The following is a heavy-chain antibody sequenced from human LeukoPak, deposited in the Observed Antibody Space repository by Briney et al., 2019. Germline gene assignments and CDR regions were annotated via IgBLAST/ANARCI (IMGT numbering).Heavy chain of an antibody. J-gene: IGHJ4*01. CDR1: CFNFIDYS. CDR3: ARDHRYAFDN. Sequence: GGSLRLSCAASCFNFIDYSMNWVRQARGKGLEWISYIGISSGNTKYADYVKGRFTISRDKARNSLYLQMNSMRVEDTAVYYCARDHRYAFDNWGHGTLVAVSS. D-gene: IGHD5-12*01. V-gene: IGHV3-48*01. CDR2: IGISSGNT.